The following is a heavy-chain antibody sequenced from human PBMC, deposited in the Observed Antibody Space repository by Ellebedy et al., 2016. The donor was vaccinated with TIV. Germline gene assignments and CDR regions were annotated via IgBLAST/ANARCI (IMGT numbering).Heavy chain of an antibody. CDR1: GYTFTTYG. D-gene: IGHD2/OR15-2a*01. CDR2: ISAYYGTT. Sequence: ASVKVSCKTSGYTFTTYGIDWVRQAPGQGLEWMGWISAYYGTTKYAQNLQGRVTVTTETSTSTAYMELRSLTSDDTAVYYCAILGDSFEYWGQGTLVAVSS. J-gene: IGHJ4*02. CDR3: AILGDSFEY. V-gene: IGHV1-18*01.